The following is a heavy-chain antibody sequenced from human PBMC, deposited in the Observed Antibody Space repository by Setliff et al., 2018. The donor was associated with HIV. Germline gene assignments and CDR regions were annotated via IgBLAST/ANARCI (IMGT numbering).Heavy chain of an antibody. Sequence: SETLSLTCNVSGYSIGSGFYWGWIRQPPGKGLEWIGNIFHSGNTDQNPSLKSRVSMSVDSSRNQFSLNLSSVTAADTGVYYCARLFQWMSYSFDIWGQGTMVTVSS. V-gene: IGHV4-38-2*02. CDR3: ARLFQWMSYSFDI. CDR1: GYSIGSGFY. D-gene: IGHD5-12*01. CDR2: IFHSGNT. J-gene: IGHJ3*02.